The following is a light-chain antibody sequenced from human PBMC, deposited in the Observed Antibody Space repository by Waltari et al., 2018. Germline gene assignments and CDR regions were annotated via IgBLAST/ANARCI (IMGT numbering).Light chain of an antibody. CDR2: KES. CDR1: QSIRSY. CDR3: QQYNSDPYT. J-gene: IGKJ2*01. V-gene: IGKV1-5*03. Sequence: IQMTQSPSTLSVSVGDTVIITCRASQSIRSYLAWYQQKPGEAPKLLISKESTLESGVPSRFSGSGSGTGFTLSNSSLQPDDFGTYYCQQYNSDPYTFGLGTKLESK.